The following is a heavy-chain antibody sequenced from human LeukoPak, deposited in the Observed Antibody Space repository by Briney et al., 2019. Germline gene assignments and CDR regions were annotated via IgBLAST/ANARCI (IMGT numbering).Heavy chain of an antibody. V-gene: IGHV3-66*01. J-gene: IGHJ4*02. CDR3: ARGRVGPTLFDY. Sequence: PGGSLRLSCAASGFTVSSNYMSWVRQAPGKGLEWVSVIYRGGSTYYADSVKGRFTISRDNSKNTMYLQMNSLTAEDTAVYYCARGRVGPTLFDYWGQGTLVTVSS. D-gene: IGHD1-26*01. CDR2: IYRGGST. CDR1: GFTVSSNY.